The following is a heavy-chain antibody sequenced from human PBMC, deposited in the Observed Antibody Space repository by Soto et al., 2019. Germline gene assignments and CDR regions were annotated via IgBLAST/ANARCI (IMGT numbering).Heavy chain of an antibody. CDR1: GGSISSGDYY. Sequence: ASETLSLTCTVSGGSISSGDYYWSWIRQPPGKGLEWIGYIYYSGSTYYNPSLKSRVTISVDTSKNQFSLKLSSVTAADTAVYYCARANILTGFDYWGQGTLVTVS. V-gene: IGHV4-30-4*01. D-gene: IGHD3-9*01. CDR2: IYYSGST. J-gene: IGHJ4*02. CDR3: ARANILTGFDY.